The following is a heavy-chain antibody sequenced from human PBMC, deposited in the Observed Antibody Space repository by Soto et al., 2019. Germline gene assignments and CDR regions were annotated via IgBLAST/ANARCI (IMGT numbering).Heavy chain of an antibody. CDR3: AKESGVVVAATGRYNWFDP. V-gene: IGHV3-30*18. Sequence: QVQLVESGGGVVQPGRSLRLSCAASGFTFSSYGMHWVRQAPGKGLEWVAVISYDGSNKYYADSVKGRFTISRDNSKNTLYLQMYSLRAEDTAVYYCAKESGVVVAATGRYNWFDPWGQGTLVTVSS. J-gene: IGHJ5*02. CDR2: ISYDGSNK. CDR1: GFTFSSYG. D-gene: IGHD2-15*01.